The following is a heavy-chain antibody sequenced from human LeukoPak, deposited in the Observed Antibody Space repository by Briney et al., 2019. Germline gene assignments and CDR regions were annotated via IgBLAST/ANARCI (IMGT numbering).Heavy chain of an antibody. CDR3: ARDGVTMVRGVIIHYYYYMDV. V-gene: IGHV1-2*02. D-gene: IGHD3-10*01. Sequence: GASVKVSCESSGYTFTGYYMHWVRQPPGQGLEWMGRIHPNSGGTNYAQKFQGRVTMTRDTSIRTAYMELSRLRSDDTAVYYCARDGVTMVRGVIIHYYYYMDVWGKGTTVTISS. CDR1: GYTFTGYY. J-gene: IGHJ6*03. CDR2: IHPNSGGT.